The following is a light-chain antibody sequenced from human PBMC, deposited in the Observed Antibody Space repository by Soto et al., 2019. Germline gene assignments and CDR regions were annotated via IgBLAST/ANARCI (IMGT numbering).Light chain of an antibody. J-gene: IGKJ2*01. Sequence: DIQMTQSPSTLSASVGDRVTITCRASQSISIWLAWYQQKAGRAPNLLIYKASSLESGVPSRFSGSGSGTAFTLTISSLQPDDFGTYYCQQYSTYSTFGQGTKLEI. CDR3: QQYSTYST. V-gene: IGKV1-5*03. CDR2: KAS. CDR1: QSISIW.